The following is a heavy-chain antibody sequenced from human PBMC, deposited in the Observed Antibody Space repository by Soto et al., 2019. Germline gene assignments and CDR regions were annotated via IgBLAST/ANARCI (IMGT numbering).Heavy chain of an antibody. CDR2: IYYSGST. CDR3: ARGQGGWFGETYNWFDP. V-gene: IGHV4-31*03. CDR1: GGSISSGGYY. D-gene: IGHD3-10*01. Sequence: QVQLQESGPGLVKPSQTLSLTCTVSGGSISSGGYYWSWIRQHPGKGLEWIGYIYYSGSTYYNPSLKGRVTISVDTSKNQFSLKLSSVTAADTAVYYCARGQGGWFGETYNWFDPWGQGTLVTVSS. J-gene: IGHJ5*02.